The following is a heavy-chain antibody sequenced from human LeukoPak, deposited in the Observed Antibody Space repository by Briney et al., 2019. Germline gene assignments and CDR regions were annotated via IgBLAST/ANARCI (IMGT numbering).Heavy chain of an antibody. V-gene: IGHV3-48*04. CDR2: INFGSSTI. D-gene: IGHD5-24*01. CDR1: GFTFSNYG. CDR3: ATLGGAYAYNYGFDY. J-gene: IGHJ4*02. Sequence: GGSLRLSCAASGFTFSNYGINWVHQAPGKGLEWVSYINFGSSTIYYADSVKGRFTISRDNAKNSLYLQMNSLRAEDTAVYYCATLGGAYAYNYGFDYWGQGTLVTVSS.